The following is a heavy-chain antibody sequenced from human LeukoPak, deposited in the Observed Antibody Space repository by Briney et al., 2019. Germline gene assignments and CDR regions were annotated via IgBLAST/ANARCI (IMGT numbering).Heavy chain of an antibody. CDR3: AKGSPHCSGSSCPTDV. Sequence: PGGSLRLSCAASGFTFDDYGMSWVRQAPGKGLEWVSVISGSGGSAYYADSVKGRFTISRDNSKNTLYLQMNSLRAEDTAVYYCAKGSPHCSGSSCPTDVWGKGTTVTVSS. J-gene: IGHJ6*04. D-gene: IGHD2-2*01. V-gene: IGHV3-23*01. CDR1: GFTFDDYG. CDR2: ISGSGGSA.